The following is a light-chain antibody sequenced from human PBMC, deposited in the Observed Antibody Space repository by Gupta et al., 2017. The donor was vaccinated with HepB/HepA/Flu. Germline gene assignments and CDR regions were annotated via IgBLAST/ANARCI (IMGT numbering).Light chain of an antibody. CDR1: QGRLYRNAHNY. Sequence: DNVMIQPPLSLPVTSGEPASISCKSSQGRLYRNAHNYMDWYQQKPGQSPQILIYLGSSRASGVPDRFSGGGSGTDFTLKISGGEADDVDVYYCKQNLQTPFTFGQGTQVDIK. CDR3: KQNLQTPFT. CDR2: LGS. J-gene: IGKJ5*01. V-gene: IGKV2-28*01.